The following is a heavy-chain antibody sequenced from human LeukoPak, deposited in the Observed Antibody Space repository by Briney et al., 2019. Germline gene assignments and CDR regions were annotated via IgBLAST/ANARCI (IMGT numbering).Heavy chain of an antibody. J-gene: IGHJ4*02. CDR3: AKASDIAGGDFDY. D-gene: IGHD1-26*01. V-gene: IGHV3-23*01. Sequence: PGGSLRLSCAATGFTFSTYGMTWVRQAPGKGLEWVSGIGGSGDSTYYADSVKGRFTISRDNSKNTLHLQMNSLRAEDTAVYYCAKASDIAGGDFDYWGQGTLVTVSS. CDR2: IGGSGDST. CDR1: GFTFSTYG.